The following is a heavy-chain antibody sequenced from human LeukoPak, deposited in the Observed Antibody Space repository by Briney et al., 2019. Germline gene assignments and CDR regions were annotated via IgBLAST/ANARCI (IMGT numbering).Heavy chain of an antibody. D-gene: IGHD2-2*01. Sequence: PSETLSLTCAVYGESFSGYYWNWIRQPPGKGLEWIGEINYSGRSNYNPSLKSRVTISVDTSKNQISLKSTSVTAANTAVYYCARNREPAATIDYWGQGTLVTVSS. CDR3: ARNREPAATIDY. CDR1: GESFSGYY. CDR2: INYSGRS. J-gene: IGHJ4*02. V-gene: IGHV4-34*01.